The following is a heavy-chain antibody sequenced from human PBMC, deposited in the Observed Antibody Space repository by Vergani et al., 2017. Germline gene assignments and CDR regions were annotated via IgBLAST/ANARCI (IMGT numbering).Heavy chain of an antibody. CDR3: AIRGTTGAPYYYYYMDV. J-gene: IGHJ6*03. CDR1: GFTFSSYG. V-gene: IGHV3-33*05. Sequence: QVQLVESGGGVVQPGRSLRLSCAASGFTFSSYGMHWVRQAPGKGLEWVALISYDGSYKYYADSVKGRFTISRDSSKNTLYLQMNSLRAEDTAVYYCAIRGTTGAPYYYYYMDVWGKGTTVTVSS. CDR2: ISYDGSYK. D-gene: IGHD1-1*01.